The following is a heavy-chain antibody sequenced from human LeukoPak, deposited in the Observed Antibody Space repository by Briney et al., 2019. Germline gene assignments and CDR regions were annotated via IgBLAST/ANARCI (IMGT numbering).Heavy chain of an antibody. D-gene: IGHD2-15*01. V-gene: IGHV1-69*05. CDR2: IIPIFGSA. Sequence: GASVKVSCKASGDTFNSYGISWVRQAPGQGLEWMGGIIPIFGSANYAQKLQGRVTITTDQSTSTAYMELSSLSSEDTAVYYCARVDRSRGSLPNSYYYMDVWGKGTTVTVSS. J-gene: IGHJ6*03. CDR1: GDTFNSYG. CDR3: ARVDRSRGSLPNSYYYMDV.